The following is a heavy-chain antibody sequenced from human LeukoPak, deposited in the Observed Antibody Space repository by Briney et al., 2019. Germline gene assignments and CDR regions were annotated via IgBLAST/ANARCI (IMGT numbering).Heavy chain of an antibody. V-gene: IGHV3-64D*09. CDR1: GFTFSSFA. D-gene: IGHD2/OR15-2a*01. CDR2: ISRNGGST. CDR3: VKDLRSDFMGVLSRYLSY. J-gene: IGHJ4*02. Sequence: GGSLRLSCSASGFTFSSFAMHWVRQAPGKGLEYVAAISRNGGSTYYADSVKGRFTISRDNSKNTLYLQMSSLRAQDTAVFLCVKDLRSDFMGVLSRYLSYWGQGTLVTVSS.